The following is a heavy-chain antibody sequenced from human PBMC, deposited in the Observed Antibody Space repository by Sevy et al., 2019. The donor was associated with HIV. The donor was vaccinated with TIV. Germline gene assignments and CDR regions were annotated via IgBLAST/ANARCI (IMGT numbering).Heavy chain of an antibody. V-gene: IGHV3-33*01. CDR2: IYYDGSNK. CDR3: ARGDREGYENGGYDFDY. Sequence: GGSLRLSCAASGFTFNSSGMHWVRQAPGKGLEWVAVIYYDGSNKYYGDSVKGRFTISRDNSKNTLYLQMNSLRAEDTAVYYCARGDREGYENGGYDFDYWGQGTLVTVSS. D-gene: IGHD5-12*01. CDR1: GFTFNSSG. J-gene: IGHJ4*02.